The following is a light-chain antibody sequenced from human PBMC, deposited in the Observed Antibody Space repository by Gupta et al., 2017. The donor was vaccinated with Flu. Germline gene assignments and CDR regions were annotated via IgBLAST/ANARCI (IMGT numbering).Light chain of an antibody. CDR2: ENN. Sequence: QSVLTQPPSVSAAPGQKVTISCSGATSNIGNNYVSWYQQLPGTAPKLLIYENNKRPSGIPDRFSGSKSGTSATLGITGLQAGDEAEYYCGTWDSSRSAWVFGGGIKLTVL. CDR3: GTWDSSRSAWV. CDR1: TSNIGNNY. J-gene: IGLJ3*02. V-gene: IGLV1-51*02.